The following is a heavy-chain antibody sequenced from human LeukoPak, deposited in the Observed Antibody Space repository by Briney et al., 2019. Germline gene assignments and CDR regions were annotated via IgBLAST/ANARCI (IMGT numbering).Heavy chain of an antibody. CDR1: GGSLSDYY. Sequence: PSETLSLTCAVYGGSLSDYYWGWIRQPPGKGLEWIGSIYYSGSTYYNPSLKSRVTISVDTSKNQFSLKLSSVTAADTAVYYCARHLVILGYCSGGSCIDFDYWGQGTLVTVSS. CDR2: IYYSGST. V-gene: IGHV4-39*01. J-gene: IGHJ4*02. CDR3: ARHLVILGYCSGGSCIDFDY. D-gene: IGHD2-15*01.